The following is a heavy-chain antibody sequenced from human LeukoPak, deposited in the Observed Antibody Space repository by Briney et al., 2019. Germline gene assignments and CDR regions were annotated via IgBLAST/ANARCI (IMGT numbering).Heavy chain of an antibody. CDR1: GFTVSSNE. CDR2: ISGGST. Sequence: GGSLRLSCAASGFTVSSNEMSWVRQAPGKGLEWVSSISGGSTYYADSRKGRFTISRDNSKNTLHLQMNSLRAGDTAVYHCARAGVRGVSGAFDYWGQGTLVTVSS. CDR3: ARAGVRGVSGAFDY. J-gene: IGHJ4*02. D-gene: IGHD3-10*01. V-gene: IGHV3-38-3*01.